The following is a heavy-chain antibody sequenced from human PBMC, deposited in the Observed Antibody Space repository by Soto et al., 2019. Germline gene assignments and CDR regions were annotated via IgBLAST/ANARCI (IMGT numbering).Heavy chain of an antibody. CDR1: GYKVSTWHNFTSYW. CDR3: ARLLYCTNCLCYGRTATGTLRFGHFDF. J-gene: IGHJ4*02. CDR2: IYPDDSDT. Sequence: PGESLKISCMGSGYKVSTWHNFTSYWIDWVRQMPGKGLEWMGIIYPDDSDTRYSPSFQGQVTISADKSANTAYLQWSSLKASDTAMYHCARLLYCTNCLCYGRTATGTLRFGHFDFWGLGTLVTVSS. D-gene: IGHD2-8*01. V-gene: IGHV5-51*01.